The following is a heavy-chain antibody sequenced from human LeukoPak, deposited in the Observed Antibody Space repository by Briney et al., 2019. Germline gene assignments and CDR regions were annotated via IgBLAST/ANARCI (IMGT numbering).Heavy chain of an antibody. CDR2: IKQDGSEK. V-gene: IGHV3-7*01. D-gene: IGHD3-10*01. CDR1: GFTFSTYW. CDR3: ARERYYYGSGSPIFDY. J-gene: IGHJ4*02. Sequence: GGSLRLSCAASGFTFSTYWMTWVRQAPGKGLEWVANIKQDGSEKYFVDSVKGRFTISRDNAKNSLYLQMNSLRAEDTAVYYCARERYYYGSGSPIFDYWGQGILVTVSS.